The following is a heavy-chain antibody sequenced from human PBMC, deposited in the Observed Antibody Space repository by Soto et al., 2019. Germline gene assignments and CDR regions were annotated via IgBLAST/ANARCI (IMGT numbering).Heavy chain of an antibody. Sequence: GESLKISCKGSGYIFTSYWICCFLQMPGKGLEWMGIIYPGDSDTRYSPSFQGQVTISADKSISTAYLQWSSLKASDTAMYYCAISRADPWAFDIWGQGTMVTVS. V-gene: IGHV5-51*01. J-gene: IGHJ3*02. D-gene: IGHD6-25*01. CDR2: IYPGDSDT. CDR3: AISRADPWAFDI. CDR1: GYIFTSYW.